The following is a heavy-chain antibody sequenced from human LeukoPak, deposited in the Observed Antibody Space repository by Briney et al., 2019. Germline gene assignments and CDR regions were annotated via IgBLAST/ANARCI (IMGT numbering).Heavy chain of an antibody. CDR3: ARDTSGYSSSWSDASDI. CDR2: ISSSSSYI. Sequence: PGGSLRLSCAASGFTFSSYSMNWVRQAPGKGLEWVSSISSSSSYIYYADSVKGRFTISRDNAKNSLYLQMHSLRAEDTAVYYCARDTSGYSSSWSDASDIWGQGTMVTVSS. J-gene: IGHJ3*02. CDR1: GFTFSSYS. V-gene: IGHV3-21*01. D-gene: IGHD6-13*01.